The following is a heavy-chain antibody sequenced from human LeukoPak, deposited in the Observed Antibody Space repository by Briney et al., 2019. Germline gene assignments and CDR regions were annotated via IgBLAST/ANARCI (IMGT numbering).Heavy chain of an antibody. CDR1: GGSFSGYY. CDR3: ARAVIVVAPAAEQSFDI. Sequence: PSETLSLTCAVYGGSFSGYYWSWIRQPPGKGLEWIGEINHSGSTNYNPSLKSRVTISVDTSKNQFSLKLSSVTAADTAVYYCARAVIVVAPAAEQSFDIWGQGTMVTVSS. D-gene: IGHD2-2*01. J-gene: IGHJ3*02. CDR2: INHSGST. V-gene: IGHV4-34*01.